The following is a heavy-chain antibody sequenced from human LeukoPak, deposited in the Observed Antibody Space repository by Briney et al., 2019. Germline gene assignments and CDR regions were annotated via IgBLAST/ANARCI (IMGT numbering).Heavy chain of an antibody. D-gene: IGHD2-15*01. CDR2: INTNTGNP. V-gene: IGHV7-4-1*02. Sequence: ASVKVSCKASGYTFTSYAMNWVRQAPGQGLEWMGWINTNTGNPTYAQGFTGRFVFSLDTSVSTAYLQISSLKAEDTAVYYCARDRPLTARYCSGGSCYPPFDYWGQGTLVTVSS. CDR1: GYTFTSYA. J-gene: IGHJ4*02. CDR3: ARDRPLTARYCSGGSCYPPFDY.